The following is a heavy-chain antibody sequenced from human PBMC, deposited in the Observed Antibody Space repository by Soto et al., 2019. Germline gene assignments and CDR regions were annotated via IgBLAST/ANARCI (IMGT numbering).Heavy chain of an antibody. V-gene: IGHV4-61*01. CDR1: GGSVSSGSYY. CDR2: IYYSGST. Sequence: QVQLQESGPGLVKPSETLSLTCTVSGGSVSSGSYYWSWIRQPPGKGLEWIGYIYYSGSTNYNPSPKSRVTIPVDTPKNQFPLKLSSVTAADTAVYHCARGIEGGYQGRDYYGMDVWGQGTTVTVSS. CDR3: ARGIEGGYQGRDYYGMDV. D-gene: IGHD2-2*01. J-gene: IGHJ6*02.